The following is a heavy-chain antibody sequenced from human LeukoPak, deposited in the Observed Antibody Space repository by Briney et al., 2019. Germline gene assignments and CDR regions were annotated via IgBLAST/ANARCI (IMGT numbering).Heavy chain of an antibody. J-gene: IGHJ1*01. Sequence: ASVKVSCKASVYTFSKYYVHWVRQAPGQGLEWMGVIKPSGGGASYALKYQGRVTLTRDTSTSTAYMELSSLRSEDTAVYYCARDHFDSSGYHYLLGYFEHWGQGTLVTVSS. D-gene: IGHD3-22*01. V-gene: IGHV1-46*01. CDR2: IKPSGGGA. CDR3: ARDHFDSSGYHYLLGYFEH. CDR1: VYTFSKYY.